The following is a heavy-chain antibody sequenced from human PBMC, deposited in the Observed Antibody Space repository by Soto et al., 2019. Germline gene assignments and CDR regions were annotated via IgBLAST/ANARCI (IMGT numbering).Heavy chain of an antibody. J-gene: IGHJ6*02. CDR3: ARPTDYHYGMQV. CDR2: IYPHDSDT. Sequence: GESLKISFTVSGYNFHTYWIAWVRQMPGKGLEWMGFIYPHDSDTRYSPSFRGQVTISADKSINTAYLQWTSLKASDTAIYFCARPTDYHYGMQVWGQGTTVTVSS. V-gene: IGHV5-51*03. CDR1: GYNFHTYW. D-gene: IGHD1-26*01.